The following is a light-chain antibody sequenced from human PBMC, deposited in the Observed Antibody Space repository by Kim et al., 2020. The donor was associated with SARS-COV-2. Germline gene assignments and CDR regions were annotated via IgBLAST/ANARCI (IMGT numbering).Light chain of an antibody. J-gene: IGKJ1*01. Sequence: ASISCRSSQSLVHSDGNTYWSWFQQRPGQSPRRLIYKVANRDSGVPDRFSGSGSGSEFTLKISRVEAEDVGVYYCMQGTHSPPWTFGQGTKVDIK. CDR2: KVA. CDR3: MQGTHSPPWT. V-gene: IGKV2-30*02. CDR1: QSLVHSDGNTY.